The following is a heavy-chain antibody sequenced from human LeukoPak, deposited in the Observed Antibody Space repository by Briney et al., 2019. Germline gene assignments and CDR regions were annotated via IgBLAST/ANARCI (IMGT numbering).Heavy chain of an antibody. CDR3: ALGAQLWSRYYYGMDV. CDR2: IYSGGST. J-gene: IGHJ6*02. Sequence: GGSLRLSCAASGFTVSSNYMSWVRQAPGKGLEWVSVIYSGGSTYYADSVKGRFTISRDNSKNTLYLQMNSLRAEDTAVYYCALGAQLWSRYYYGMDVWGQGTTVTVSS. V-gene: IGHV3-53*01. CDR1: GFTVSSNY. D-gene: IGHD5-18*01.